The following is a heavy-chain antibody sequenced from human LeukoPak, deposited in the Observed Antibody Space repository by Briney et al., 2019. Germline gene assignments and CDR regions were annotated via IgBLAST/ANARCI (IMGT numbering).Heavy chain of an antibody. V-gene: IGHV4-4*07. J-gene: IGHJ3*02. Sequence: SEPLSLPCTVSVRPISSYYWIWIRQPPGKGLEWIVRIYTSGCTNYNTSLKGPVTMLVDTFKNQFSMKLSSLTAADTAVYYCARPIQNGSGSYLAFDIWGQGTMVTVSS. CDR2: IYTSGCT. CDR3: ARPIQNGSGSYLAFDI. CDR1: VRPISSYY. D-gene: IGHD3-10*01.